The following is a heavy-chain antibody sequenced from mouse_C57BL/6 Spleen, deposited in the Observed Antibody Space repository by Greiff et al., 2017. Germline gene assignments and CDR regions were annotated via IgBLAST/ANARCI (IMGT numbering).Heavy chain of an antibody. J-gene: IGHJ2*01. CDR2: IYPRSGNT. D-gene: IGHD2-5*01. Sequence: QVQLQQSGAELARPGASVKLSCKASGYTFTSYGISWVKQRTGQGLEWIGEIYPRSGNTYYNEKFKGKATLTADKSSSTAYMELRSLTSEDSAVXFCARYGDYSNSFDYWGQGTTLTVSS. CDR3: ARYGDYSNSFDY. CDR1: GYTFTSYG. V-gene: IGHV1-81*01.